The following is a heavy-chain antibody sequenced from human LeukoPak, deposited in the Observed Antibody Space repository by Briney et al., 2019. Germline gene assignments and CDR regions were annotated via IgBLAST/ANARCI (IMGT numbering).Heavy chain of an antibody. V-gene: IGHV1-24*01. J-gene: IGHJ4*02. CDR3: ATGGYSSSWFDY. CDR1: GYTLTELS. Sequence: ASVKVSCKVSGYTLTELSMHWVRQAPGKGLEWMGGFDPEDGETIYAQKFQGRVTMTEDTSTDTAYMELSSLRSEDTAVYYCATGGYSSSWFDYWGQGTLVTVSS. CDR2: FDPEDGET. D-gene: IGHD6-13*01.